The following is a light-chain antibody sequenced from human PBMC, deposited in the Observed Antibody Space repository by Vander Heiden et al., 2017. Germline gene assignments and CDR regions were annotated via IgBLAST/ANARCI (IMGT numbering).Light chain of an antibody. CDR1: RSNIGSNT. V-gene: IGLV1-44*01. CDR3: ASWDDSLTGPV. J-gene: IGLJ2*01. Sequence: QSVLTQPPSASGTPGQRVTISCSGGRSNIGSNTVNWYQQLPGKAPNLLIYSNNQRPSGVPDRFSGSRSGTSASLAITGLQSEDEADYYCASWDDSLTGPVFGGGTKLTVL. CDR2: SNN.